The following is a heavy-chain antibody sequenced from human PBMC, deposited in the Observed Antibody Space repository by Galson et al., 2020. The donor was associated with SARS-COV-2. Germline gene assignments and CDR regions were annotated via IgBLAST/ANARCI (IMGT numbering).Heavy chain of an antibody. J-gene: IGHJ5*01. CDR3: ARLNYYGSGSYYWFDS. D-gene: IGHD3-10*01. V-gene: IGHV4-39*01. CDR1: GGSISSSSYY. CDR2: VYYSGRT. Sequence: SETLSLTCSVSGGSISSSSYYWAWIRQPPGKGLEWIGSVYYSGRTYYNPSLKSRVTISVDTSKNQLSLKLSSVTAADTAMYYWARLNYYGSGSYYWFDSWGQGTLVTVSS.